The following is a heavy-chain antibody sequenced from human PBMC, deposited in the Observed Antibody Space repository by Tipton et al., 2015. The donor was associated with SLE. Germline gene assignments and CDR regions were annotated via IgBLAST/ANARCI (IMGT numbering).Heavy chain of an antibody. V-gene: IGHV3-33*01. CDR1: GFMFSSYG. J-gene: IGHJ4*02. CDR3: ARDWDDYGSY. Sequence: RSLRLSCAASGFMFSSYGMHWVRQAPGKGLEWVATIWYDGGSKVYADSVKGRFTISRDNSKNTLYLQMNSLRAEDTAVYYCARDWDDYGSYWGQGTLVTVSS. CDR2: IWYDGGSK. D-gene: IGHD4-17*01.